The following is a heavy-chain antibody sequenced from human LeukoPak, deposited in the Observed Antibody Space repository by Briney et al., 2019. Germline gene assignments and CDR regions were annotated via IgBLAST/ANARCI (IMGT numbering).Heavy chain of an antibody. CDR1: GGSFSGYY. V-gene: IGHV4-34*01. Sequence: SATLSLTCAVPGGSFSGYYWSRIRQPPGEGLEWIGEVNHSGSTNYNPSLKSRVTISVDTSKNQFSLKLSSVTAADTAVYYCARTRTDIVVVVAAKYYFDYWGQGTLVTVSS. D-gene: IGHD2-15*01. CDR3: ARTRTDIVVVVAAKYYFDY. J-gene: IGHJ4*02. CDR2: VNHSGST.